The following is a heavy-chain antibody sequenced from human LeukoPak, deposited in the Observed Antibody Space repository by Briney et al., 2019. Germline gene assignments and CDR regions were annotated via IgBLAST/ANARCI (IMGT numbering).Heavy chain of an antibody. CDR2: IWYDGSNK. D-gene: IGHD3-10*01. J-gene: IGHJ3*02. Sequence: PGRSLRLSCAASGFTFSSYGMHWVRQAPGKGLEWVAVIWYDGSNKYYADSVKGRFTLSRDNSKNTMHLQMNSLRVEDTAVYYCARGERESGAFEIWGQGTMVTVSS. CDR3: ARGERESGAFEI. V-gene: IGHV3-33*01. CDR1: GFTFSSYG.